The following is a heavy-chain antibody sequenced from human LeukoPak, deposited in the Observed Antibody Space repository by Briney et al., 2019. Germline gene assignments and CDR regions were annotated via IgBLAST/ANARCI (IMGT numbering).Heavy chain of an antibody. CDR1: GYTFTVYY. Sequence: ASVRVSSKASGYTFTVYYMHWVRQAPGQGREWMGWINPNSGGTNYAQKFQGRVTMTRDTSISTAYMELSRLRSDDTAVYYCARDGTGYSSSWIHYWGQGTLVTVSS. CDR2: INPNSGGT. D-gene: IGHD6-13*01. J-gene: IGHJ4*02. V-gene: IGHV1-2*02. CDR3: ARDGTGYSSSWIHY.